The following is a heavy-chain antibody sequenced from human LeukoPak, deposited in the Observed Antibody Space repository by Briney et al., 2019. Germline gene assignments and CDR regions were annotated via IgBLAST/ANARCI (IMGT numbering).Heavy chain of an antibody. CDR3: TTLTVASSFDY. CDR2: ISSSGTTT. Sequence: GGSLRLSCAASGFSFSVYEIHWVRQAPGKGLEWISDISSSGTTTYYADSVKGRFTISRDNARNSLCLQMNSLRAEDTAVYYCTTLTVASSFDYWGQGTLVTVSS. D-gene: IGHD6-19*01. CDR1: GFSFSVYE. V-gene: IGHV3-48*03. J-gene: IGHJ4*02.